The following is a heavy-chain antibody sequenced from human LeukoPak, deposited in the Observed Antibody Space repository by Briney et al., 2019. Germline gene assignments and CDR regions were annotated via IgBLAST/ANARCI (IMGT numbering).Heavy chain of an antibody. Sequence: GGSLRLSCAASGFTFSSYSMNWVRQAPGKGLEWVSAISGSGGSTYYADSVKGRFTISRDNSKNTLYLQMNSLRAEDTAVYYCAKTGYCSSTSCLEFDYWGQGTLVTVSS. V-gene: IGHV3-23*01. CDR3: AKTGYCSSTSCLEFDY. J-gene: IGHJ4*02. D-gene: IGHD2-2*01. CDR2: ISGSGGST. CDR1: GFTFSSYS.